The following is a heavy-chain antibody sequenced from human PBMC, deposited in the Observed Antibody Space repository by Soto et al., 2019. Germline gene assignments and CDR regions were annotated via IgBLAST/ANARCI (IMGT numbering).Heavy chain of an antibody. CDR2: ISGSGGST. CDR1: GFTFSSYA. Sequence: EVQLLESGGGLVQPGGSLRLSCAASGFTFSSYAMSWVRQAPGKGLEWVSAISGSGGSTYYADSVKGRFTISRDNSKNTLYLQMNSLRAEDTAVYYCAKDRSYDILTGYYGTDYWGQGTLLTVSS. CDR3: AKDRSYDILTGYYGTDY. J-gene: IGHJ4*02. D-gene: IGHD3-9*01. V-gene: IGHV3-23*01.